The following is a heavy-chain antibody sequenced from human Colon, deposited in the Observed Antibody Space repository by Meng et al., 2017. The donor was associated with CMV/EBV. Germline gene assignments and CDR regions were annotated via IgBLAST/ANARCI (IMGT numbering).Heavy chain of an antibody. CDR3: AKRDGATPWYFDL. D-gene: IGHD3-10*01. V-gene: IGHV1-69*06. J-gene: IGHJ2*01. CDR2: LIPMTDSA. CDR1: GGTFRNFA. Sequence: CKASGGTFRNFAPHRVRQAPGQGLEWMGGLIPMTDSAAYAEKLQGRVTITADKSTTTVFMELSSLTSEDTAVYYCAKRDGATPWYFDLWGRGTLVTVSS.